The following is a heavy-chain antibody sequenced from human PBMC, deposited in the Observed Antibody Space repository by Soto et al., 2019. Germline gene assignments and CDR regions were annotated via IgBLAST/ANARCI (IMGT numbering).Heavy chain of an antibody. D-gene: IGHD3-22*01. Sequence: ASVKVSCKASGYTFTSYGISWVRQAPGQGLEWMGWISAYNGNTNYAQKLQGRVTMTTDTSTSTAYMELRSLRSDDTAVYYCASGDLSGYYPYYYYYGMDVWGQGTTVTVSS. J-gene: IGHJ6*02. V-gene: IGHV1-18*01. CDR3: ASGDLSGYYPYYYYYGMDV. CDR2: ISAYNGNT. CDR1: GYTFTSYG.